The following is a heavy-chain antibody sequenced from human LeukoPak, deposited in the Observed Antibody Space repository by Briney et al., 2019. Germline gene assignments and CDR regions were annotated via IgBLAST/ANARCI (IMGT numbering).Heavy chain of an antibody. CDR3: ARDGLGVSLYSNYAFDY. Sequence: GASVEVSCKAAGGTFSSYAISWVRQAPGQGLEWMGGIIPIFGTANYAQKFQGRVTITADESTSTAYMELSSLRSEDTAVYYCARDGLGVSLYSNYAFDYWGQGTLVTVSS. CDR1: GGTFSSYA. D-gene: IGHD4-11*01. CDR2: IIPIFGTA. V-gene: IGHV1-69*13. J-gene: IGHJ4*02.